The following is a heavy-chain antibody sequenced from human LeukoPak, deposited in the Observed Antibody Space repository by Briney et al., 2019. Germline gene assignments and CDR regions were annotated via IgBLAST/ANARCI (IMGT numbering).Heavy chain of an antibody. Sequence: PSQTLSLTCTVSGGSISSGSYYWSWIRQPAGKGLEWIGRIYTSGSTNYNPSLKSRVTISVDTSKNQFSLKLSSVTAADTAVYYCARSPVPTYYYGSGSPNWFDPWGQGTLVTVSS. J-gene: IGHJ5*02. V-gene: IGHV4-61*02. CDR2: IYTSGST. CDR1: GGSISSGSYY. CDR3: ARSPVPTYYYGSGSPNWFDP. D-gene: IGHD3-10*01.